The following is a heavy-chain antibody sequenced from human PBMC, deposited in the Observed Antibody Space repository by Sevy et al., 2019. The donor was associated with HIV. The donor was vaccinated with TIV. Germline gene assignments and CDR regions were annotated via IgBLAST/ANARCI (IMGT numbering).Heavy chain of an antibody. V-gene: IGHV3-74*01. CDR1: GFTFSSYW. CDR2: INSDGSST. CDR3: ARAEPPYYYGSGSSDY. J-gene: IGHJ4*02. D-gene: IGHD3-10*01. Sequence: GGSLRLSCAASGFTFSSYWMHWVRQAPGKGLVWVSRINSDGSSTSYADSVKGRFTISRDNAKNTLYLQMNSLRAEDTAVYYWARAEPPYYYGSGSSDYWGQGTLVTVSS.